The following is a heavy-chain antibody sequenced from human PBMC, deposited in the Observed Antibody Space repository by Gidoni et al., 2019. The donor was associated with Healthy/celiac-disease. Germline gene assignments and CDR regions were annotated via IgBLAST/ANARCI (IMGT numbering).Heavy chain of an antibody. CDR1: GGSFSGYY. J-gene: IGHJ4*02. D-gene: IGHD6-19*01. CDR3: ARQWLARGGFDY. CDR2: INHSGST. Sequence: QVQLQQWGAGLLKPSETLSLTCAVYGGSFSGYYWSWIRQPPGKGLEWIGEINHSGSTNYNPSLKSRVTISVDTSKNQFSLKLSSVTAADTAVYYCARQWLARGGFDYWGQGTLVTVSS. V-gene: IGHV4-34*01.